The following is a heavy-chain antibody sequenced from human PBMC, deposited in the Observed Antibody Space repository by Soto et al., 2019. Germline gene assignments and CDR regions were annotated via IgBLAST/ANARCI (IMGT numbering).Heavy chain of an antibody. CDR2: IYYSGST. J-gene: IGHJ4*02. CDR1: GGSISSYY. Sequence: SETLSLTCTVSGGSISSYYWSWIRQPPGKGLEWIGYIYYSGSTNYNPSLKSRVTISVDTSKNQFSLKLSSVTAADTAVYYCARQYCSSTRCLHLAYWGQGTLVTVSS. CDR3: ARQYCSSTRCLHLAY. V-gene: IGHV4-59*08. D-gene: IGHD2-2*01.